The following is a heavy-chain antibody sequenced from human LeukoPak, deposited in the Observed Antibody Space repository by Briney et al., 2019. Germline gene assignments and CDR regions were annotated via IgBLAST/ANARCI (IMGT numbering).Heavy chain of an antibody. J-gene: IGHJ4*02. CDR3: ARDLLYSGSWQVDY. V-gene: IGHV3-21*01. CDR1: GFTFSSYS. CDR2: ISSSSSYI. Sequence: GGSLRLSCAASGFTFSSYSMNWVRQAPGKGLEWVSSISSSSSYIYYADSVKGRFTISRDNAKNSLYLQMNSLRAEDTAVYYCARDLLYSGSWQVDYWGQGTLVTVSS. D-gene: IGHD6-13*01.